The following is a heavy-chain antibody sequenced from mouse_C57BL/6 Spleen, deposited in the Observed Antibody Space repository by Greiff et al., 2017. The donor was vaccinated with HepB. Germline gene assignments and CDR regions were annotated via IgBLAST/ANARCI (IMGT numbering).Heavy chain of an antibody. D-gene: IGHD2-3*01. CDR1: GFTFSDYG. Sequence: EVKLMESGGGLVKPGGSLKLSCAASGFTFSDYGMHWVRQAPEKGLEWVAYISSGSSTIYYADTVKGRFTISRDNAKNTLFLQMTSLRSEDTAMYYCASPDGYHYAMDYWGQGTSVTVSS. J-gene: IGHJ4*01. V-gene: IGHV5-17*01. CDR2: ISSGSSTI. CDR3: ASPDGYHYAMDY.